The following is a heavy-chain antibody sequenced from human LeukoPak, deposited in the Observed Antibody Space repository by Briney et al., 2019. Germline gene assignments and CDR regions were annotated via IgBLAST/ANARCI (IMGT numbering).Heavy chain of an antibody. Sequence: GGSLRLSCAASGFTFRSSGMHWVRQTPGKGLEWVAFIWYDGNEIYYADSVKGRFTISRDNSRNTLYLQMNSLRTEDTAVYYCAREQQGRRAAFDYWGQGTLVRVSS. CDR3: AREQQGRRAAFDY. V-gene: IGHV3-30*02. D-gene: IGHD1-1*01. CDR2: IWYDGNEI. CDR1: GFTFRSSG. J-gene: IGHJ4*02.